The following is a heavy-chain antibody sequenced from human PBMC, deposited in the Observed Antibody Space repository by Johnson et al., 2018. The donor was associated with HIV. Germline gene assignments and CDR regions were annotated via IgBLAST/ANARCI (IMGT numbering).Heavy chain of an antibody. D-gene: IGHD4-23*01. CDR3: ARPSEPNYGGNSGMWWNAFDI. V-gene: IGHV3-30*04. J-gene: IGHJ3*02. CDR2: ISFDGSNR. Sequence: QVQLVESGGGVVQPGRSLRLSCAASGFTFTSYPMHWVRQAPGKGLEWVAVISFDGSNRNYADSVKGRFTISGDNSKNTLYLQINSLRPEDTALYYCARPSEPNYGGNSGMWWNAFDIWGQGTKVTV. CDR1: GFTFTSYP.